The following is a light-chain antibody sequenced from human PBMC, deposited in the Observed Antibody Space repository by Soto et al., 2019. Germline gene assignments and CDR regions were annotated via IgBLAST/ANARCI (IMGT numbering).Light chain of an antibody. CDR3: QQTYSTPWYT. J-gene: IGKJ2*01. CDR1: QSISNF. V-gene: IGKV1-39*01. CDR2: GAA. Sequence: DIQMTQSPSSLSASVGDIVTITCRASQSISNFLNCYQQKPGKAPKLLIYGAATLQSGVPSRFSGGGSGTDFTLTISRLQPEDFATYYCQQTYSTPWYTFARGTTLEIK.